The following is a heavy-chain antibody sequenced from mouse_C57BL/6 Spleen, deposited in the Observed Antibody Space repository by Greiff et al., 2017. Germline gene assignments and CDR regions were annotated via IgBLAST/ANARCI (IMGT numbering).Heavy chain of an antibody. V-gene: IGHV1-15*01. Sequence: QQSGAELVRPGASVTLSCKASGYTFTDYEMHWVKQTPVHGLEWIGAIDPETGGTAYNQKFKGKAILTADKSSSTAYMELRSLTSEDSAVYYCTREGIWLRRVDYWGQGTTLTVSS. J-gene: IGHJ2*01. CDR1: GYTFTDYE. CDR3: TREGIWLRRVDY. CDR2: IDPETGGT. D-gene: IGHD2-2*01.